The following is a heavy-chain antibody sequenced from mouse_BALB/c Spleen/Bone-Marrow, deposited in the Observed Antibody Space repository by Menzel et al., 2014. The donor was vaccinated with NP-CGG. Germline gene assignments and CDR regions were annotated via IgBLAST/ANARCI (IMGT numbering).Heavy chain of an antibody. CDR1: GFSLTSYS. CDR2: IWAGGST. D-gene: IGHD2-3*01. CDR3: ARDDDSYAMDY. Sequence: QVQLKESGPGLVAPSQSLSTTCTVSGFSLTSYSVHWVRQPPGKGLEWLGVIWAGGSTNYNSALMSRLSISKDNSKCQVFLKMSSLQTDDTAMFYCARDDDSYAMDYWGQGTSVTVSS. V-gene: IGHV2-9*02. J-gene: IGHJ4*01.